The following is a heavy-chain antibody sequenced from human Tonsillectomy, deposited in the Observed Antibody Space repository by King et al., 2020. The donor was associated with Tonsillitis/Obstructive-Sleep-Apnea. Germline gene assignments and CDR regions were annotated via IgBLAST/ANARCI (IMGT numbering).Heavy chain of an antibody. Sequence: VQLVESGGGLVKPGGSLRLSCAASGFTFSSYSMNWVRQAPGKGLEWVSSISSSSSYIYYADSVKGRFTISRDNAKNSLYLQMNSLRAEDTAVYYCARDDIAVAGLGYWGQGTLVTVSS. D-gene: IGHD6-19*01. CDR3: ARDDIAVAGLGY. J-gene: IGHJ4*02. CDR1: GFTFSSYS. V-gene: IGHV3-21*01. CDR2: ISSSSSYI.